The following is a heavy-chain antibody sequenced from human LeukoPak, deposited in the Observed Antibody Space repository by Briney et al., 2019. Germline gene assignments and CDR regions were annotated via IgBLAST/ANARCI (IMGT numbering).Heavy chain of an antibody. V-gene: IGHV4-59*08. D-gene: IGHD2-15*01. Sequence: PSETLSLTCTVSGGSISSYYWSWIRQPPGKGLEWIGYIYYSGSTNYNPSLKSRVTISVDTSKNQFSLKLSSVTAADTAVYYCARRRAGGWFDPWGQGTLVTVSS. CDR3: ARRRAGGWFDP. J-gene: IGHJ5*02. CDR1: GGSISSYY. CDR2: IYYSGST.